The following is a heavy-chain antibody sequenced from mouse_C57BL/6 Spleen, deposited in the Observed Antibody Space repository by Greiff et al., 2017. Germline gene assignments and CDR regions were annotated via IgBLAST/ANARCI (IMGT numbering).Heavy chain of an antibody. CDR2: IHPNSGST. CDR1: GYTFTSYW. J-gene: IGHJ4*01. Sequence: QVQLQQPGAELVKPGASVKLSCKASGYTFTSYWMHWVKQRPGQGLEWIGMIHPNSGSTNYKEKFKSKATLTVDKSSSTAYMQLSSLTSEDSAVYYCARRGLRFAMDYWGQGTSVTVSS. V-gene: IGHV1-64*01. CDR3: ARRGLRFAMDY. D-gene: IGHD2-4*01.